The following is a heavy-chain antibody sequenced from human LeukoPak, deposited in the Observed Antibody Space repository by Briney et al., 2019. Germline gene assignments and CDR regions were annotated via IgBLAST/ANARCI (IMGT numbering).Heavy chain of an antibody. V-gene: IGHV3-7*05. CDR1: GFTFRNYW. CDR3: AREGQQSYGMDV. D-gene: IGHD6-13*01. CDR2: IKQGGSEK. J-gene: IGHJ6*02. Sequence: GGSLRLSCAASGFTFRNYWITWVRQAPGKGLEGVANIKQGGSEKHYVDSVKGRFTISRDDATNSLYLQMNSLRIEDTAVYYCAREGQQSYGMDVWGQGTTVTVSS.